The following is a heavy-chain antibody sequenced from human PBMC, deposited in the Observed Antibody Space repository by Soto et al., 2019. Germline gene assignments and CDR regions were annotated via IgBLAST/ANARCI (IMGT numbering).Heavy chain of an antibody. CDR2: IYPGDSDT. D-gene: IGHD5-18*01. CDR3: ARDTYGNYYYYYRMDV. J-gene: IGHJ6*02. V-gene: IGHV5-51*01. Sequence: PGESLKISCKGSGYSFTSYWIGWVRQMPGKGLEWMGIIYPGDSDTRYSPSFQGQVTISADKSISTAYLQWSSLKASDTAMYYCARDTYGNYYYYYRMDVWGQGTTVTVSS. CDR1: GYSFTSYW.